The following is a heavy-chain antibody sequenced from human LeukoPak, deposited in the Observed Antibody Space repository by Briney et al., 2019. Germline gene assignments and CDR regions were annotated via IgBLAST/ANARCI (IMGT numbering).Heavy chain of an antibody. V-gene: IGHV3-30*02. CDR2: IRNDGSNK. CDR3: AKDSGVGMATTFSILDI. CDR1: GFTFSNYG. Sequence: RGSLRLSCAASGFTFSNYGMHWVRPAPGKGLGWVAFIRNDGSNKYYADSVKGRFTNSRDNSKNTLYLQMNSLSAEDTAVYYCAKDSGVGMATTFSILDIWGRGTMVTVSS. D-gene: IGHD5-24*01. J-gene: IGHJ3*02.